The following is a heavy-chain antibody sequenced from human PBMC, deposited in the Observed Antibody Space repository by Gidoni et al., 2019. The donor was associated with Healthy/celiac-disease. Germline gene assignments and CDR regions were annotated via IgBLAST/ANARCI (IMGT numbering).Heavy chain of an antibody. CDR3: ARQKTYYEILTGFDYDMDV. CDR1: GGSISSSSYY. CDR2: INYGGST. D-gene: IGHD3-9*01. J-gene: IGHJ6*03. Sequence: QLQLQESGPGLVKPSETLSLTCNVPGGSISSSSYYWGWIRQPQGKGLEWIGSINYGGSTYYNPSLKSLVTISVDTSKNQFSLKLSSVTAADTAVYYCARQKTYYEILTGFDYDMDVWGKGTTVTVSS. V-gene: IGHV4-39*01.